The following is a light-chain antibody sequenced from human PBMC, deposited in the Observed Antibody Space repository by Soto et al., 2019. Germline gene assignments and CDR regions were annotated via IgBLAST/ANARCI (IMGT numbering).Light chain of an antibody. CDR2: GNS. Sequence: QSVLTKPPSVSGAPGQRVTISCTGSSSNIGAGYDVHWYQQLPGTAPKLLIYGNSNRPSGVPYRFSGSKSGTSASLAITGLQAEDEADYYCQSYDSSLSGGFGGVTKLTVL. CDR3: QSYDSSLSGG. J-gene: IGLJ3*02. CDR1: SSNIGAGYD. V-gene: IGLV1-40*01.